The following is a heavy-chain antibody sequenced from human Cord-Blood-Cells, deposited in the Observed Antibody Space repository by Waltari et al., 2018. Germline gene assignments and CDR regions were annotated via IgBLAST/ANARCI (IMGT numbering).Heavy chain of an antibody. J-gene: IGHJ5*02. D-gene: IGHD1-26*01. CDR2: ISSSSSTM. CDR1: GFTFSSYS. CDR3: ARDLRKVGMGWFDP. Sequence: EVQLVESGGGLVQPGGSLRLSCAASGFTFSSYSMNWVRQAPGKGLAWVSYISSSSSTMSYADAVKGRFTISRDNAKNSLYLQMNSLRDEDTAVYYCARDLRKVGMGWFDPWGQGTLVTVSS. V-gene: IGHV3-48*02.